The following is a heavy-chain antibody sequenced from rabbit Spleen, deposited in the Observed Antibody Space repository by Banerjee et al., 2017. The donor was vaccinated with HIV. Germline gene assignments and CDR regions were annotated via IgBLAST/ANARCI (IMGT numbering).Heavy chain of an antibody. Sequence: QLKESGGGLVQPGGSLKLSCTASGFTLSSYYMNWVRQAPGKGLEWIGYIDPVFGITYYANWVNGRFSISRENAQNTVFLQMTSLTAADTATYFCARDASSSGYYRDTRLDLWGPGTLVTVS. CDR3: ARDASSSGYYRDTRLDL. D-gene: IGHD1-1*01. CDR1: GFTLSSYY. J-gene: IGHJ3*01. V-gene: IGHV1S7*01. CDR2: IDPVFGIT.